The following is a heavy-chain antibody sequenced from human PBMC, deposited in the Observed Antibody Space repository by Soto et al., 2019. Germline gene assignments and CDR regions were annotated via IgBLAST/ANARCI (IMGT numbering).Heavy chain of an antibody. CDR3: AHRVLRAVFGLVTTTAIYFDF. CDR1: GFSLTTSGVG. CDR2: IYWDDVK. Sequence: QITLNESGPTVVKPTETLTLTCTFSGFSLTTSGVGVGWFRQSPGKAPEWLAFIYWDDVKRYSTSLKSRLTITKDTSKNQVVLTMANVDPADTATYYCAHRVLRAVFGLVTTTAIYFDFWGQGTPVVVSS. D-gene: IGHD3-3*01. J-gene: IGHJ4*02. V-gene: IGHV2-5*02.